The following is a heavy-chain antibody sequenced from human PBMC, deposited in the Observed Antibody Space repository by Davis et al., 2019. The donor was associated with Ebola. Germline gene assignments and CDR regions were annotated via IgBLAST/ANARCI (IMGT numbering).Heavy chain of an antibody. D-gene: IGHD4-17*01. J-gene: IGHJ4*02. V-gene: IGHV4-39*01. CDR2: IYYSLTS. CDR3: VRASDGDYFFDY. CDR1: GCSLSSSRYY. Sequence: SETLSLTCTVSGCSLSSSRYYWGWIRQPPGRGLEWLGHIYYSLTSYYNSSLRSRVTISMDRSKKQFSLQMTSVTAADTATYFCVRASDGDYFFDYWGQGTLVTISS.